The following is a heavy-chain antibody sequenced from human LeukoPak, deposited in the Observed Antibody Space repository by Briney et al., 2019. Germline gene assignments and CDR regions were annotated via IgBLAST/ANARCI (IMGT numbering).Heavy chain of an antibody. Sequence: GGSLRLSCAASGFTFSSYGMHWVRQAPGKGLEWVAVISYDGSNKYYADSVKGRFTISRDNSKNTLYLQMNSLRAEDTAVYYCAKEGEVTYYYDRRSVYFDYWGQGTLVTVSS. CDR1: GFTFSSYG. CDR3: AKEGEVTYYYDRRSVYFDY. J-gene: IGHJ4*02. V-gene: IGHV3-30*18. CDR2: ISYDGSNK. D-gene: IGHD3-22*01.